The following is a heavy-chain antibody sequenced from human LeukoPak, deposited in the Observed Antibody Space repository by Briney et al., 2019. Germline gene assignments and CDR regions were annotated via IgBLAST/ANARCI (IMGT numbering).Heavy chain of an antibody. D-gene: IGHD4-23*01. CDR3: ARAIYGGNLQLYYFDQ. Sequence: PGGSLSRSCLASGFTFSGDIMNWVRHAPGKGLGWVSYIIGSSSYIYYADSVKGRFTISRDNAKNSLYLQMNSLRAEDTAVYYCARAIYGGNLQLYYFDQWGQGTLVTVSS. CDR2: IIGSSSYI. V-gene: IGHV3-21*01. CDR1: GFTFSGDI. J-gene: IGHJ4*02.